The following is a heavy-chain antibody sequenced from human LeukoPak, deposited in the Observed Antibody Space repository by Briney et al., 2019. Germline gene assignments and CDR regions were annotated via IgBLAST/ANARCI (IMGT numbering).Heavy chain of an antibody. Sequence: SETLSLTCTVSGGSISSGSYYWGWIRQPPGKGLEWIGSTYYRGSTYYNPSLRSRVTISIDTSKNQFSVKLNSVTAADTAVYYCAVFGVVIPDAYDIRGQGTMVTVSS. D-gene: IGHD3-3*01. CDR1: GGSISSGSYY. J-gene: IGHJ3*02. CDR2: TYYRGST. V-gene: IGHV4-39*07. CDR3: AVFGVVIPDAYDI.